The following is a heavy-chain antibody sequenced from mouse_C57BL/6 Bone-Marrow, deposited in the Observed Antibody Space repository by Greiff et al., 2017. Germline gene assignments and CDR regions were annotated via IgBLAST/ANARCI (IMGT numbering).Heavy chain of an antibody. CDR3: AREDLMDY. CDR2: IYPRSGNT. Sequence: QVQLKQSGAELARPGASVKLSCKASGYTFTSYGISWVKQRPGQGLEWIGEIYPRSGNTYYNEKFKGKATLTADKSSSTAYMELRSLTSEDSAVYFCAREDLMDYWGQGTSVTVSS. V-gene: IGHV1-81*01. J-gene: IGHJ4*01. CDR1: GYTFTSYG.